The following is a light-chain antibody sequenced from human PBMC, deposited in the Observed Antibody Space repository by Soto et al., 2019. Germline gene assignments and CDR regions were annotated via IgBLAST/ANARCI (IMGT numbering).Light chain of an antibody. J-gene: IGKJ1*01. V-gene: IGKV3-20*01. CDR3: QEYGSSSWT. CDR2: GAS. Sequence: EIVLTQSPGTLSLSPGERATLSCRASQSVSSSYLAWYQQKPGQAPRLLIYGASSRATGIPDRFSGSWSGIGFSLTISRPEPEDFAVYYCQEYGSSSWTFGQGTKVEIK. CDR1: QSVSSSY.